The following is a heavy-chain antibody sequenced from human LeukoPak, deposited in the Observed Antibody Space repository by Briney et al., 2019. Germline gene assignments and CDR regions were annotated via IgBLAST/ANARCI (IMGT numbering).Heavy chain of an antibody. CDR1: GFTFSSYS. CDR3: AREDQSLTAAGNNWFDP. D-gene: IGHD6-13*01. V-gene: IGHV3-21*05. J-gene: IGHJ5*02. CDR2: ISSSSSYT. Sequence: GGSLRLSCAASGFTFSSYSMNWVRQAPGKGLEWVSYISSSSSYTNYADSVKGRFTISRDNAKNSLYLQMNSLRAEDTAVYYCAREDQSLTAAGNNWFDPWGQGTLVTVSS.